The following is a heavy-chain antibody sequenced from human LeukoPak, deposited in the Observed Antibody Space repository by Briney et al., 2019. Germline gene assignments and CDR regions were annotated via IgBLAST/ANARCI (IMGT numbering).Heavy chain of an antibody. Sequence: PSETLSLTCAGSGYSSSSGYYWGWIRQPPGKGLEWIGSIYHSGSTYYNPSLKSRVTISVDTSKNQFSLKLSSVTAADTAVYYCARQVGAIDYWGQGTLVTVSS. CDR2: IYHSGST. V-gene: IGHV4-38-2*01. D-gene: IGHD1-26*01. CDR1: GYSSSSGYY. J-gene: IGHJ4*02. CDR3: ARQVGAIDY.